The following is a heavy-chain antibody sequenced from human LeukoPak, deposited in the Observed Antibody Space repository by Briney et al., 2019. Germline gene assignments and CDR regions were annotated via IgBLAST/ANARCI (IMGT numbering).Heavy chain of an antibody. CDR2: ISSSSSYI. J-gene: IGHJ4*02. V-gene: IGHV3-21*01. Sequence: PGGSLRLSCAASGFTFSSYSMNWVRQAPGKGLEWVSSISSSSSYIYYADSVKGRFTISRDNAKNSLYLQMNSLRAEDTAVYYCARDRGRDGSGGIDYWGQGTLVTVSS. CDR1: GFTFSSYS. CDR3: ARDRGRDGSGGIDY. D-gene: IGHD3-10*01.